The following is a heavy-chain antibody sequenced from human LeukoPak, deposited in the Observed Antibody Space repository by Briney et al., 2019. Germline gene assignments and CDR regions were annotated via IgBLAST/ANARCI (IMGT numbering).Heavy chain of an antibody. CDR3: ARGVATPLYYYYYYMDV. J-gene: IGHJ6*03. CDR2: IYYSGST. CDR1: GGSISSYY. Sequence: SETLSLTCTVSGGSISSYYWSWIRQPPGKGLEWIGYIYYSGSTNYNPSLKSRVTISVDTSKNQFSLKLSSVTAADTAVYYCARGVATPLYYYYYYMDVWGKGTTVTVSS. D-gene: IGHD4-23*01. V-gene: IGHV4-59*01.